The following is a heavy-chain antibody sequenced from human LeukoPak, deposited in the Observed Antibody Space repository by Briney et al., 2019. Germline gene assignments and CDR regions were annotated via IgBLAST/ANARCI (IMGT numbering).Heavy chain of an antibody. Sequence: PGGSLRLSCAASGFTFDDYGMSWVRQAPGKGLEWVSGISWNGAGTGYGDSVKGRFTISRDNSKNTLYLQMNSQRAEDTAVYYCAKDPYYYYDSSGYPGHDAFDIWGQGTMVTVSS. J-gene: IGHJ3*02. V-gene: IGHV3-20*04. CDR3: AKDPYYYYDSSGYPGHDAFDI. D-gene: IGHD3-22*01. CDR2: ISWNGAGT. CDR1: GFTFDDYG.